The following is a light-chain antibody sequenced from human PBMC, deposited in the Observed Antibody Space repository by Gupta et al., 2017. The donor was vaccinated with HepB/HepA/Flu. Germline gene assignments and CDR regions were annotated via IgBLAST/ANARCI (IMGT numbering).Light chain of an antibody. CDR1: QSGLYSSNNKNY. CDR3: QQEYSTPNT. J-gene: IGKJ4*01. V-gene: IGKV4-1*01. Sequence: DIVMTQSPDSLAVSLGERATINCKSSQSGLYSSNNKNYLAWYQQKPGQPPKLLIYWASTRESGVPDRFSGRGSGTDFTLTISSLQAEDVAVYYCQQEYSTPNTFGGGTKVEIK. CDR2: WAS.